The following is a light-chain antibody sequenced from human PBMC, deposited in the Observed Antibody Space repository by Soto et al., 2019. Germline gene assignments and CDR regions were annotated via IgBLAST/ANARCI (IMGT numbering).Light chain of an antibody. Sequence: DIQMTQSPSSLPASVGDRVTITCRASQTISSYLNWYQQKPGKAPKLLIYAASILQSGVPSRFSGSGSGTDFTLTISSLQPEDFATYYCQQTYSTPPTFGQGTRVEVK. CDR3: QQTYSTPPT. CDR2: AAS. J-gene: IGKJ1*01. CDR1: QTISSY. V-gene: IGKV1-39*01.